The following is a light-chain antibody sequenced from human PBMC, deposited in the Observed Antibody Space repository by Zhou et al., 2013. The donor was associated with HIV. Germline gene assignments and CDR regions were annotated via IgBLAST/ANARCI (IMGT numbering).Light chain of an antibody. Sequence: ERVMTQSPATLSVSPGERATLSCRASQSVSSNLAWYQQKPGQAPRLLIYSASTRATGIPARFSGSGSGTEFTLTISSLQSEDFAVYYCQQYNDWPPYTFGQVTKLEIK. J-gene: IGKJ2*01. CDR2: SAS. V-gene: IGKV3-15*01. CDR3: QQYNDWPPYT. CDR1: QSVSSN.